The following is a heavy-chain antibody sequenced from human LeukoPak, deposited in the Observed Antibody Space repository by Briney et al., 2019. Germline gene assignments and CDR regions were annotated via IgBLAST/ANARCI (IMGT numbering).Heavy chain of an antibody. CDR3: ARGGTGTLQAGYYGMDV. CDR1: GGTFSSYA. CDR2: IIPIFGTA. J-gene: IGHJ6*02. Sequence: SVKVSCKASGGTFSSYAISWLRQAHGQGLEWMGGIIPIFGTANYAQKFQGRVTITADESTSTAYMELSSLRSEDTAVYYCARGGTGTLQAGYYGMDVWGQGTTVTVSS. D-gene: IGHD1/OR15-1a*01. V-gene: IGHV1-69*01.